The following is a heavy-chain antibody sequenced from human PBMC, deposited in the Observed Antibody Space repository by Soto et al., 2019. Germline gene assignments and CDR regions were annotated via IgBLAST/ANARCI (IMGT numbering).Heavy chain of an antibody. J-gene: IGHJ6*02. V-gene: IGHV5-51*01. CDR1: GYSFTSYW. D-gene: IGHD2-2*01. CDR3: ARWGSSTLYYAMDF. CDR2: IYPGDSDT. Sequence: PGESLKISCKGSGYSFTSYWIGWARQMPGKGLEWMGIIYPGDSDTRYSPSFQGQVTISADKSVNTAYLQWSSLKASDTAIYYCARWGSSTLYYAMDFWGQGTTVTVSS.